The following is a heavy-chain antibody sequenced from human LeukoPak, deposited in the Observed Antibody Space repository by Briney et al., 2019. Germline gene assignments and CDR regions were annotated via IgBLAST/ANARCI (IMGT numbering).Heavy chain of an antibody. J-gene: IGHJ3*02. CDR2: IYYSGST. CDR3: ARENEAFDI. Sequence: PSETLSLTCTVSGGSISSSSYYWGWIRQPPGKGLEWIGSIYYSGSTYYNPSLKSRVTISVDTSKNQFSLQLNSVTPEDTAVYYCARENEAFDIWGQGTMVTVSS. V-gene: IGHV4-39*07. CDR1: GGSISSSSYY.